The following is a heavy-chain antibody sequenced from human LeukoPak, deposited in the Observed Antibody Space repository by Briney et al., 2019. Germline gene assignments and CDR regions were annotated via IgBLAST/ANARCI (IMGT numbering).Heavy chain of an antibody. Sequence: GGSLRLSCAASGFTFSSDCMNWVRQAPGKGLEWVSSISSTGSYIYYTDSVKGRFTISRDNAKNSLYLQMNSLRAEDTAVYYCAKDVTPTAGWGQGTLVTVSS. J-gene: IGHJ4*02. CDR2: ISSTGSYI. V-gene: IGHV3-21*04. D-gene: IGHD1-14*01. CDR3: AKDVTPTAG. CDR1: GFTFSSDC.